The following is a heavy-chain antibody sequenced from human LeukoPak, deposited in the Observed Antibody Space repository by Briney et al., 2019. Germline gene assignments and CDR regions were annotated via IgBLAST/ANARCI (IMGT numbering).Heavy chain of an antibody. J-gene: IGHJ4*02. V-gene: IGHV4-38-2*01. CDR1: GYSISSCYY. Sequence: SETLSLTCAVSGYSISSCYYWGWIRQPPGKGLEWIGNIYHSGSTYYNPSLKSRVTISVDTSKNQFPLNLTAVTAADTAVYYCARRQSGYRDYWGQGTLVTVSS. CDR2: IYHSGST. D-gene: IGHD3-22*01. CDR3: ARRQSGYRDY.